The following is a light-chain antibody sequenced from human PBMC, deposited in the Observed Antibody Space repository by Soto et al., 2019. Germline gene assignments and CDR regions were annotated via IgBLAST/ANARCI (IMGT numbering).Light chain of an antibody. J-gene: IGKJ2*01. V-gene: IGKV3-20*01. CDR1: QSVNRNY. CDR2: GAS. Sequence: EIVLTQSPGTLSLSPGEGATLSCRASQSVNRNYLAWYQQKPGQAPRLLMSGASSRATGIPDRFSGSGSGTDFTLTISRLEPEDSAVYYCQQYGSSPPTFGQGTKLEI. CDR3: QQYGSSPPT.